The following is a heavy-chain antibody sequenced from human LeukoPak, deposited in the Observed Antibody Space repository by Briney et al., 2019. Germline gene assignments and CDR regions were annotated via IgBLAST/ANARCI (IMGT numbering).Heavy chain of an antibody. J-gene: IGHJ5*02. CDR1: GGSISSGSYY. CDR2: IYTSGST. Sequence: KPSQTLSLTCTVSGGSISSGSYYWSWIRQPPRKGLEWVGRIYTSGSTTYNPSLKSRVTISVDTSKNQFSLRLSSVTAADTAVYYCARGSQYSSSFMIDPWGQGTLVTVSS. D-gene: IGHD6-13*01. CDR3: ARGSQYSSSFMIDP. V-gene: IGHV4-61*02.